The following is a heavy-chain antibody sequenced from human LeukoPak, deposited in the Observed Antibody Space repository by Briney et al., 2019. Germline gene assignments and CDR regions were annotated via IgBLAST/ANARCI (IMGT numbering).Heavy chain of an antibody. D-gene: IGHD3-22*01. CDR2: IWNDGSNK. CDR3: ARDLRGYYTFDY. V-gene: IGHV3-33*01. Sequence: GGSLRLSCAASGFTFSSYGMHWVRQAPGKGLEWVAVIWNDGSNKYYADSVKGRFTISRDNSKNTLYLQMNSLRAEDTAVYYCARDLRGYYTFDYWGQGTLVTVSS. J-gene: IGHJ4*02. CDR1: GFTFSSYG.